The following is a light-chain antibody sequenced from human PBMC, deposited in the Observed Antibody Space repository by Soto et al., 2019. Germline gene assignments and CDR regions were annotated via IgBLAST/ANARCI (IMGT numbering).Light chain of an antibody. CDR1: QSISSY. CDR3: QQSYSTPFT. J-gene: IGKJ3*01. Sequence: DIQMTQSPSSLSASVGDRVTITCRASQSISSYLNWYQQKPRNAPKLLIYGASSLQSGVSSRFSGRGSGTDFTLTTNSRQHEDFAICKSQQSYSTPFTFGPGTKVHIK. CDR2: GAS. V-gene: IGKV1-39*01.